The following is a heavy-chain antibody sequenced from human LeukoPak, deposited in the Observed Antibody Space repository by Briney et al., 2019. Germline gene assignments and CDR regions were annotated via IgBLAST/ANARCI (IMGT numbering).Heavy chain of an antibody. V-gene: IGHV3-23*01. J-gene: IGHJ4*02. D-gene: IGHD3-10*01. CDR2: ISGSGGST. Sequence: HPGGSLRLSCAASGFTFSNYDMSWVRQAPGKGLEWVSAISGSGGSTYYADSVKGRFTISRDNFKNTLYLQMNSLRADDTAVYYCAKDGGVWFGKSNDYWGQGTLVTVSS. CDR3: AKDGGVWFGKSNDY. CDR1: GFTFSNYD.